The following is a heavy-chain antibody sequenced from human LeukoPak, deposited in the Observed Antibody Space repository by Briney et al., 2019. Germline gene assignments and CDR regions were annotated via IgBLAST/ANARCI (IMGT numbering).Heavy chain of an antibody. V-gene: IGHV3-30-3*01. D-gene: IGHD6-13*01. Sequence: PGGSLRLSCAASGFTFSSYAMHWVRQAPGKGLEWVAVISYDGSNKYYAGSVKGRFTISRDNSKNTLYLQMNSLRAEDTAVYYCARDYEQQLVLISRYYGMDVWGQGTTVTVSS. CDR2: ISYDGSNK. J-gene: IGHJ6*02. CDR3: ARDYEQQLVLISRYYGMDV. CDR1: GFTFSSYA.